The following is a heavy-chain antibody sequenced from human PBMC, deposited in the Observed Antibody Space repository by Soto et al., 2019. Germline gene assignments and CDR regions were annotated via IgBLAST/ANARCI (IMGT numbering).Heavy chain of an antibody. D-gene: IGHD7-27*01. J-gene: IGHJ2*01. CDR2: IDYSGKT. CDR1: DGSVSGGTYY. Sequence: QEQLQESGPGLVKPSETLSLTCGVSDGSVSGGTYYWSWIRQSPGKGLEWIGYIDYSGKTNYNPSLKSRVAISVDTSMNHFSVNLKSVTAADTAVYYCERMTTLRGYWGDFDLWGRGTLVTVSS. V-gene: IGHV4-61*03. CDR3: ERMTTLRGYWGDFDL.